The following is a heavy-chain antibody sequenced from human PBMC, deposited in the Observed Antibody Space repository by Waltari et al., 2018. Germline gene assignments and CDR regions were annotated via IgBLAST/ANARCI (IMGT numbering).Heavy chain of an antibody. V-gene: IGHV4-39*01. CDR3: ARLDYSALRRGCDP. CDR1: GDSISANSYY. J-gene: IGHJ5*02. CDR2: IHFTGTT. D-gene: IGHD4-4*01. Sequence: QLQLQESVPGLVTPSETLSLTCTVSGDSISANSYYWGWRRQPPGKGLAWIATIHFTGTTHYNPSLESRVAISVDTSQNQFSLKLTSVTAADTAVYYCARLDYSALRRGCDPWGQGTLVTVSS.